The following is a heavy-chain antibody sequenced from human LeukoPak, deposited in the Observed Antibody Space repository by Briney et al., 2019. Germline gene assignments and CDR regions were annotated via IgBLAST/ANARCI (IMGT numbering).Heavy chain of an antibody. D-gene: IGHD6-19*01. CDR3: AKDGGSGWYLDY. CDR1: GFTFSNYG. Sequence: GGPLRLSCAASGFTFSNYGMHWVRQAPGKGLEWVAVISYDGSNKYYADSVKGRFTISRDNSKNTLYLQMNSLRAEDTAVYYCAKDGGSGWYLDYWGQGTLVTVSS. V-gene: IGHV3-30*18. J-gene: IGHJ4*02. CDR2: ISYDGSNK.